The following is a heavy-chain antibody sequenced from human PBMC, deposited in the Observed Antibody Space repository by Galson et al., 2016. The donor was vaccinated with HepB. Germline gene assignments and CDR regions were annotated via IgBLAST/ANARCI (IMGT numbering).Heavy chain of an antibody. V-gene: IGHV3-21*01. CDR3: VRDGYSSGFLIWYFDL. CDR2: IGSSSGFI. CDR1: GFLFSSYT. D-gene: IGHD5-18*01. Sequence: SLRLSCAASGFLFSSYTMNWVRQAPGRGLEWVSSIGSSSGFIYYADSVKGRFTISRDNAKNSLYLQMNSLRAEDTAVYYCVRDGYSSGFLIWYFDLWGRGTLVSVSS. J-gene: IGHJ2*01.